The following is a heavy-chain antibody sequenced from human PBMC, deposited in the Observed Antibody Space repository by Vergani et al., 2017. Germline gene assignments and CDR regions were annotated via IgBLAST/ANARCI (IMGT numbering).Heavy chain of an antibody. J-gene: IGHJ3*01. CDR1: GFTFNSYA. CDR3: ANMYGSTSCSYGVDAFDV. CDR2: INNNGGST. Sequence: QLLESGGGLIQPGGSLRLSCAAPGFTFNSYARTWFRQPPGKGLEWVSGINNNGGSTYYGDSVKGRFTISRDNSKNTLYLQMTDLRAEDTATYYCANMYGSTSCSYGVDAFDVWGQGTMVTVSS. D-gene: IGHD2-2*01. V-gene: IGHV3-23*01.